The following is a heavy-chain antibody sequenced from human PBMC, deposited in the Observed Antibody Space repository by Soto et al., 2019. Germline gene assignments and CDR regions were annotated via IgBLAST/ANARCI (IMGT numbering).Heavy chain of an antibody. CDR2: ISYDGSNK. J-gene: IGHJ6*02. D-gene: IGHD6-13*01. V-gene: IGHV3-30-3*01. CDR1: GFTFSSYA. Sequence: PGGSLRLSCAASGFTFSSYAMHWVRQAPGKGLEWVAVISYDGSNKYYADSVKGRFTISRDNSKNTLYLQMNSLRAEDTAVYYCARSSSWYVYYYYYYGMDVWGQGTTVTVSS. CDR3: ARSSSWYVYYYYYYGMDV.